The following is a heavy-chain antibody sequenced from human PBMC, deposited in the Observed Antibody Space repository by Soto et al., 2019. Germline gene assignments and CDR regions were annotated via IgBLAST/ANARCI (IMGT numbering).Heavy chain of an antibody. CDR2: ISYSGGSK. CDR3: ARDPSSDYYYDSSGYYPEY. Sequence: PGGSLRLSCAASGFTFSSFAMSWVRQAPGKGLEWVSAISYSGGSKFYADSVKGRFTISRDNSKNTLYLQMNSLRAEDTAVYYCARDPSSDYYYDSSGYYPEYWGQGTLVTLSS. D-gene: IGHD3-22*01. J-gene: IGHJ4*02. V-gene: IGHV3-23*01. CDR1: GFTFSSFA.